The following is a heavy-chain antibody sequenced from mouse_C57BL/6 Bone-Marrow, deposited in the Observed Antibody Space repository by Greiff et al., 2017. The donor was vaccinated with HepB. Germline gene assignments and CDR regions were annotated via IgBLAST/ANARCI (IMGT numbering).Heavy chain of an antibody. CDR1: GYTFTSYW. CDR3: ARGRLRRGAWFAY. CDR2: IYPGSGST. V-gene: IGHV1-55*01. Sequence: QVQLKQSGAELVKPGASVKMSCKASGYTFTSYWITWVKQRPGQGLEWIGDIYPGSGSTNYNEKFKSKATLTVDTSSSTAYMQLSSLTSEDSAVYYCARGRLRRGAWFAYWGQGTLVTVSA. J-gene: IGHJ3*01. D-gene: IGHD2-4*01.